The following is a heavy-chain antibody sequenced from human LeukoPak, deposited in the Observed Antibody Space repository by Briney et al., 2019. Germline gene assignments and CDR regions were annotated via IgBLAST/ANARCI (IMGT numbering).Heavy chain of an antibody. Sequence: TLSLTCAVSGGSISSGGYSWSWIRQPPGKGLEWIGYIYHSGSTYYNPSLKSRVTISVDRSKNQFSLKLSSVTAADTAVYYCASGAGTVGNFDYWGQGTLVTVSS. V-gene: IGHV4-30-2*01. CDR1: GGSISSGGYS. D-gene: IGHD6-19*01. CDR2: IYHSGST. J-gene: IGHJ4*02. CDR3: ASGAGTVGNFDY.